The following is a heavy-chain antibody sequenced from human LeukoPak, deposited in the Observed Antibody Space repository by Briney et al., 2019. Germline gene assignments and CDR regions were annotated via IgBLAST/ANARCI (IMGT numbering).Heavy chain of an antibody. CDR2: IYARGTT. D-gene: IGHD3-9*01. Sequence: PSETLSLTCAVSGASISSYYWSWLRQPAGKGREWIGRIYARGTTDYNPALKSRVTMSVDTPKNQFSLKLSSVTAADTAVYYCVRGGRLRYFDWLPPLSYWGQGTLVTVSS. J-gene: IGHJ4*02. CDR3: VRGGRLRYFDWLPPLSY. CDR1: GASISSYY. V-gene: IGHV4-4*07.